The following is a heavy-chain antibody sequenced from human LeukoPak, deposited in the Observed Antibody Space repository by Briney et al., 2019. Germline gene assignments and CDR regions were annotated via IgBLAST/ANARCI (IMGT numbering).Heavy chain of an antibody. J-gene: IGHJ4*02. CDR1: GFTFSNYN. Sequence: GGSLRLSCAASGFTFSNYNMFWARQAPGKGLEWVSYITSSSNTVHYADSVKGRFTLSRDNAKSSLYLQMNSLRAEDTAIYYCARLLSGWYLADYWGQGTLVTVSS. V-gene: IGHV3-48*01. CDR3: ARLLSGWYLADY. D-gene: IGHD6-19*01. CDR2: ITSSSNTV.